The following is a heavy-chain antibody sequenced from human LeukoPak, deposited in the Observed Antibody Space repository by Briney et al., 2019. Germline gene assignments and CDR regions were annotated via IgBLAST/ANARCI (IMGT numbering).Heavy chain of an antibody. CDR3: AKGPKLGDGFHCDS. J-gene: IGHJ4*02. CDR2: ISGSGGDT. V-gene: IGHV3-23*01. D-gene: IGHD5-24*01. Sequence: GGSLRLSCAASGFTFNNYALSWVRQAPGKGLEWVSAISGSGGDTYYPGSVKGRFTISRDFSKNTLYLQMNSLRVEDAARYYWAKGPKLGDGFHCDSWGQGTLVTVSS. CDR1: GFTFNNYA.